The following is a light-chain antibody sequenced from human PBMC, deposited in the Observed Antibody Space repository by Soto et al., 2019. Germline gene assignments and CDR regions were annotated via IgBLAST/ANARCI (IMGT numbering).Light chain of an antibody. J-gene: IGKJ2*01. CDR3: QQYNSWPYT. CDR1: QSVSSN. CDR2: DAS. V-gene: IGKV3-15*01. Sequence: DIVMTQSPDTLSVSPGERATLSCRASQSVSSNVAWYQQKPGQAPRLLIYDASTRATGIPASFSGSGSGTEFTLTIRSLLSEDSAVYYCQQYNSWPYTFGQGTKVDIK.